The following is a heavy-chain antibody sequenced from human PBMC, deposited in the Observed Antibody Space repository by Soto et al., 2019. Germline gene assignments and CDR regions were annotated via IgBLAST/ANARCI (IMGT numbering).Heavy chain of an antibody. CDR2: IHYSGST. J-gene: IGHJ4*02. Sequence: SETLSLTFTVSGDSIGTTHSYWAWIRQSPGKGLEWIGNIHYSGSTYYMPSLRSRVILSVDTSKNQFSLRLTSVTAADSAVYFCAREPYLPKARNDFWGQGTLVTVSS. CDR1: GDSIGTTHSY. V-gene: IGHV4-39*07. CDR3: AREPYLPKARNDF.